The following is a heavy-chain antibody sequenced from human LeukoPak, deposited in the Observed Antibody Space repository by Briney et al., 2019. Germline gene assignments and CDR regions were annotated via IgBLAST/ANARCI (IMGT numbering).Heavy chain of an antibody. V-gene: IGHV4-59*01. CDR1: GGSISSYY. CDR2: IYYSGST. D-gene: IGHD3-10*01. J-gene: IGHJ5*02. CDR3: ALSPRVNYYGSGSSGSQNWFDP. Sequence: KSSETPSLTCTVSGGSISSYYWSWIRQPPGKGLEWIGYIYYSGSTNYNPSLKSRVTISVDTSKNQFSLKLSSVTAADTAVYYCALSPRVNYYGSGSSGSQNWFDPWGQGTLVTVSS.